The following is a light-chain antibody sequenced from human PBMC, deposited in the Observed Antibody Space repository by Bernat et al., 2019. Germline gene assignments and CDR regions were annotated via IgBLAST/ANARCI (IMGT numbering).Light chain of an antibody. CDR2: DVS. Sequence: QSALTQPASVSGSPGQSITISCTGTSSDIGGYNYVSWYQHHPGKAPKLIIYDVSIRPSGVSDRFSGSKSGKKASLTISGLQAEDEADYYCSSDTSSSTLYVFGIGTKVTVL. J-gene: IGLJ1*01. CDR3: SSDTSSSTLYV. CDR1: SSDIGGYNY. V-gene: IGLV2-14*03.